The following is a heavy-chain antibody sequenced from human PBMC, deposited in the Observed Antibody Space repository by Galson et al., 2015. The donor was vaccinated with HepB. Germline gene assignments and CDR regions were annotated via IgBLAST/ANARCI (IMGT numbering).Heavy chain of an antibody. CDR3: ATVVVVPAAWRDDAFDI. V-gene: IGHV3-7*03. CDR2: IKQDGSEK. CDR1: GFTFSSYW. D-gene: IGHD2-2*01. J-gene: IGHJ3*02. Sequence: SLRLSCAASGFTFSSYWMSWVRQAPGKGLEWVANIKQDGSEKYYVDSVKGRFTISRDNAKNSLHLQMNSLRAEDTAVYYCATVVVVPAAWRDDAFDIWGQGTMVTVSS.